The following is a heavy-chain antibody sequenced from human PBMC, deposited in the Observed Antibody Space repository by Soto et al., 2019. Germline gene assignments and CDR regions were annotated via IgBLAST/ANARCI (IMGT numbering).Heavy chain of an antibody. D-gene: IGHD1-26*01. V-gene: IGHV1-18*01. CDR1: GYTFINYG. CDR2: LSAYNGDT. J-gene: IGHJ3*01. CDR3: ARWSAIVGGAEALDV. Sequence: QVQLVQSGAEVKKPGASVRVSCKTSGYTFINYGITWERQAPGQGLEWMGWLSAYNGDTSSSEKLQDRFTMTTDTSTNTVYMDLRSLTSVDTAVYYCARWSAIVGGAEALDVWGQGTMVIVSS.